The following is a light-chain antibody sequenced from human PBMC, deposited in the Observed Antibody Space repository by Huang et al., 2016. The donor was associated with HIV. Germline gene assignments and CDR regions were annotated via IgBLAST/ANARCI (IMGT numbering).Light chain of an antibody. J-gene: IGKJ4*01. CDR1: RGISNS. CDR3: QQYYNTTLS. V-gene: IGKV1-NL1*01. Sequence: DIQMTQSPSSLSASVGDRVTITCRASRGISNSLAWYQQQPGKVPKLLLYAASRLQGGVPSRFSGSGSRTDYTLTISSLQPEDSVTYYCQQYYNTTLSFGGGTKVEIK. CDR2: AAS.